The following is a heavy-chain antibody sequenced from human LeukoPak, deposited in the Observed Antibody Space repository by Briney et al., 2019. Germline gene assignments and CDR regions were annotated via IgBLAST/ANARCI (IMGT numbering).Heavy chain of an antibody. CDR2: INHSGST. V-gene: IGHV4-34*01. CDR1: GGSFSGYY. J-gene: IGHJ4*02. Sequence: PSETLSLTCAVYGGSFSGYYWSWNRQPPGKGLEWIGEINHSGSTNYNPSLKSRVTISVDTSKNQFSLKLSSVTAADTAVYYCARSMTLDFDYWGQGTLVTVSS. CDR3: ARSMTLDFDY. D-gene: IGHD2-21*02.